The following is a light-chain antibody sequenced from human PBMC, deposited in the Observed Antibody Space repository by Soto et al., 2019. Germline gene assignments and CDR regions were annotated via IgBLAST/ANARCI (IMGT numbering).Light chain of an antibody. Sequence: DIQMTQSPSSLSASVGDRVTITCQASQDISNYLNWYQQKPGKAPKLLIYDASNLETGAPSRFSGSGSGTDFTFTISSLQPEDIATYYCQQYDNLPSLTFGQGTKVDIK. CDR3: QQYDNLPSLT. J-gene: IGKJ1*01. CDR1: QDISNY. V-gene: IGKV1-33*01. CDR2: DAS.